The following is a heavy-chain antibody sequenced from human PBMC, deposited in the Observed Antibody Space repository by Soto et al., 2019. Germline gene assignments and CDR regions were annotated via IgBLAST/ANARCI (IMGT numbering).Heavy chain of an antibody. CDR3: ARDLGSGWYQVET. J-gene: IGHJ5*02. CDR1: GYTFTRYY. D-gene: IGHD6-19*01. CDR2: INPSGGST. Sequence: ASVKVSCKASGYTFTRYYMHWVRQAPGQGLEWMGVINPSGGSTSYAQKFQGRVTVTTDTSTSTVYMELSSLRSEDTAVYYCARDLGSGWYQVETWGQGTLVTVSS. V-gene: IGHV1-46*01.